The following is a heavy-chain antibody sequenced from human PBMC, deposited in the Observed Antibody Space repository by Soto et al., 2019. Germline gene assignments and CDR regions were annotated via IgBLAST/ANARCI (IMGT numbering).Heavy chain of an antibody. CDR3: ARVRWLQSHFDY. V-gene: IGHV1-46*01. CDR1: GYTFTSDY. D-gene: IGHD5-12*01. CDR2: INPSGGST. Sequence: ASVKVSCKASGYTFTSDYMHWVRQAPGQGLEWMGIINPSGGSTSYAQKFQGRVTMTRDTSTSTVYMELSSLRAEDTAVYYCARVRWLQSHFDYWGQGTLVTVSS. J-gene: IGHJ4*02.